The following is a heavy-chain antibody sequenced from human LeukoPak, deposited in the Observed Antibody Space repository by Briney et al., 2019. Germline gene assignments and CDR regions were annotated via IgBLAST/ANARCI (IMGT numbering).Heavy chain of an antibody. D-gene: IGHD3-3*01. CDR3: ARDLILGSGYSRNDY. CDR2: INPNSGGT. Sequence: GASVKVSCKASGYTFTGYYMHWVRQAPGQGLEWMGWINPNSGGTNYAQKFQGRVTMTRDTSISTAYMELSRLRSDDTAVYYCARDLILGSGYSRNDYWGQGTLVTVSS. J-gene: IGHJ4*02. V-gene: IGHV1-2*02. CDR1: GYTFTGYY.